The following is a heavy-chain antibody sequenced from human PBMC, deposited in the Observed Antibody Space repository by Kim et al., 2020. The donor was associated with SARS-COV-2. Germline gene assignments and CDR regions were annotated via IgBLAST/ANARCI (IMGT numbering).Heavy chain of an antibody. J-gene: IGHJ6*02. CDR2: IDPSDSYT. V-gene: IGHV5-10-1*01. CDR3: ARQGCSGGSCYSRYYYYYGMDV. CDR1: GYSFTSYW. Sequence: GESLKISCKGSGYSFTSYWISWVRQMPGKGLEWMGRIDPSDSYTNYSPSFQGHVTISADKSISTAYLQWSSLKASDTAMYYCARQGCSGGSCYSRYYYYYGMDVWGQGTTVTVSS. D-gene: IGHD2-15*01.